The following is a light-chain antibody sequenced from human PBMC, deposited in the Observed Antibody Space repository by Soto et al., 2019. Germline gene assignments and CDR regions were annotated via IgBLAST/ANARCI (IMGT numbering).Light chain of an antibody. J-gene: IGKJ4*02. Sequence: EIVLTQSPGTLSLSPGERATLSCRPSQSVSKSYLAWYQQKPGQAPRLLIYSASTRATGIPDRFSGSGSGTDFTLTISRLEPEDFAVYYCQQYGSSPGFGGGTKVDIK. CDR2: SAS. CDR1: QSVSKSY. V-gene: IGKV3-20*01. CDR3: QQYGSSPG.